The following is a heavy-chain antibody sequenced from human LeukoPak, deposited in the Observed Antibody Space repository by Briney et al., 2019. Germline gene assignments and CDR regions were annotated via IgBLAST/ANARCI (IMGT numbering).Heavy chain of an antibody. V-gene: IGHV4-39*07. CDR1: GGSISSSSYY. Sequence: SETLSLTCTVSGGSISSSSYYWGWIRQPPGKGLEWIGEINHSGSTNYNPSLKSRVTISVDTSKNQFSLKLSSVTAADTAVYYCARGLGYSSGWPTYYYYYGMDVWGQGTTVTVSS. D-gene: IGHD6-19*01. J-gene: IGHJ6*02. CDR3: ARGLGYSSGWPTYYYYYGMDV. CDR2: INHSGST.